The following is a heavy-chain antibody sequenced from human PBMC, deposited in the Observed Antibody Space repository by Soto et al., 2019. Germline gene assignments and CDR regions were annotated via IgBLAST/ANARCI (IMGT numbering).Heavy chain of an antibody. V-gene: IGHV4-59*01. Sequence: SETLSLTCTVSGGSISSYYGSWIRQPPGKGLEWFGYIYYSGSSNDNPSLKSRVTISVDASKNQFSLKLSSVTAADTAVHYCAREYNWNSGWFDPWGQATPVTVSS. D-gene: IGHD1-7*01. CDR2: IYYSGSS. J-gene: IGHJ5*02. CDR3: AREYNWNSGWFDP. CDR1: GGSISSYY.